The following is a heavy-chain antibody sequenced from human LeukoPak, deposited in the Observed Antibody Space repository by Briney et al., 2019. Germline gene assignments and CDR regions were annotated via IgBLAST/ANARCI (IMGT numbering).Heavy chain of an antibody. D-gene: IGHD1-1*01. CDR2: INTKTGGP. V-gene: IGHV7-4-1*02. CDR3: ARAPWGANNDPDL. Sequence: ASVKVSCKASGYTFSSYGMNWVRQAPGQGLEWMGWINTKTGGPTYGQDFTGRFVFSLDTSVNTAYLQISGLKAEDTAVYYCARAPWGANNDPDLWGQGTLVTVSS. J-gene: IGHJ5*02. CDR1: GYTFSSYG.